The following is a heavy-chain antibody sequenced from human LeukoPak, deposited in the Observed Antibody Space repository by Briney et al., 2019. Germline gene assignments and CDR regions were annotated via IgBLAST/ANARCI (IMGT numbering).Heavy chain of an antibody. CDR3: ARAPRAVAGSDY. J-gene: IGHJ4*02. D-gene: IGHD6-19*01. CDR1: GYTFTKYG. V-gene: IGHV1-2*02. CDR2: ISPNDGET. Sequence: ASVKVSCKASGYTFTKYGITWVRQAPGQGLEWMGWISPNDGETTYSQKFQGRVTMTRDTSISTAYMELSRPRSDDTAVYYCARAPRAVAGSDYWGQGTLVTVSS.